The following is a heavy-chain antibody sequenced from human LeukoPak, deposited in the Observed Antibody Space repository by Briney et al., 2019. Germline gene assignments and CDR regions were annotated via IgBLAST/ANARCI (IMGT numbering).Heavy chain of an antibody. D-gene: IGHD3-3*01. CDR3: AKHIYGVVSIQQ. CDR1: GFTFRDAW. CDR2: IRSKTDGGTT. Sequence: GGSLRLSCAASGFTFRDAWMTWVRQALGKGLEWVGHIRSKTDGGTTDYAVSVQGRFTISRDDSKNTLYLQMSSLKTEDTAVYYCAKHIYGVVSIQQWGQGTLVTVSS. V-gene: IGHV3-15*01. J-gene: IGHJ1*01.